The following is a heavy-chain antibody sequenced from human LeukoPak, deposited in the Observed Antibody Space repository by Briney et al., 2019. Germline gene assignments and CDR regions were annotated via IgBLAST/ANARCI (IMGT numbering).Heavy chain of an antibody. CDR3: ARYIVAATTYYFDY. CDR1: GFTFSSYS. J-gene: IGHJ4*02. V-gene: IGHV3-48*01. CDR2: ISSSSSTI. D-gene: IGHD5-12*01. Sequence: PGGSLRLSCAASGFTFSSYSMNWVRQAPGKGLEWVSYISSSSSTIYYADSVKGRFTISRDNAKNSLYLQMNSLRAEDTAVYYCARYIVAATTYYFDYWGQGTLVTVSS.